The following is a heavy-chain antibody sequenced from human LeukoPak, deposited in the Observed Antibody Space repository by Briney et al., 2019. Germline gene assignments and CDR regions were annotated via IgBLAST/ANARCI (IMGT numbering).Heavy chain of an antibody. CDR2: IYPGDSDT. J-gene: IGHJ6*02. CDR3: ARRRTTIFGVVIDGMDV. CDR1: GYSFTSYW. D-gene: IGHD3-3*01. V-gene: IGHV5-51*01. Sequence: GESLKISCKGSGYSFTSYWIGWVRQMPGKGLEWMGIIYPGDSDTTYSPSFQGQVTISADKSISTAYLQWSSLKASDTAMYYCARRRTTIFGVVIDGMDVWGQGTTVTVSS.